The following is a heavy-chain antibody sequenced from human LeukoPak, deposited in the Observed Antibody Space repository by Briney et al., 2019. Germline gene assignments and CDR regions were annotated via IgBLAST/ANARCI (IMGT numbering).Heavy chain of an antibody. Sequence: GGSLRLSCAASGFTFSSYSMTWVRQAPGKGLEWVSYISSSTTIYYADSVKGRFTISRDNAKNSLYLQMNSLRAEDTAVYYCARGYSYGYVMNAFDIWGQGTMVTVSS. D-gene: IGHD5-18*01. CDR2: ISSSTTI. CDR3: ARGYSYGYVMNAFDI. J-gene: IGHJ3*02. V-gene: IGHV3-48*01. CDR1: GFTFSSYS.